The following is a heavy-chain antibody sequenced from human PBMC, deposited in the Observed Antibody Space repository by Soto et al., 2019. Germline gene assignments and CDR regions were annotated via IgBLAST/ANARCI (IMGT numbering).Heavy chain of an antibody. V-gene: IGHV4-61*01. J-gene: IGHJ6*02. Sequence: PSETLSLTCSVSGGSLSSGSYFWSWIRQSPGKGLEWIGYIYYSGNTNYNPSFKSRVTISLDMSKNQLSLKLRSVSAADTAVYYCAVGFGELSPKYYYYYGMDVWGQGTTVTAP. CDR1: GGSLSSGSYF. D-gene: IGHD3-10*01. CDR2: IYYSGNT. CDR3: AVGFGELSPKYYYYYGMDV.